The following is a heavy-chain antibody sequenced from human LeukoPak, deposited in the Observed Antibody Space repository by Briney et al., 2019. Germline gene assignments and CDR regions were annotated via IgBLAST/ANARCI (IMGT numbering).Heavy chain of an antibody. CDR3: AREYSSSSGPGLDY. D-gene: IGHD6-6*01. J-gene: IGHJ4*02. CDR2: IYYSGST. V-gene: IGHV4-31*03. CDR1: GGSISSGGYY. Sequence: SETLSLTCTVSGGSISSGGYYWSWIRQHPGKGLEWIGYIYYSGSTYYNPSLKSRVTISVDTSKNQFSLKLSSMTAADTAVYYCAREYSSSSGPGLDYWGQGTLVTVSS.